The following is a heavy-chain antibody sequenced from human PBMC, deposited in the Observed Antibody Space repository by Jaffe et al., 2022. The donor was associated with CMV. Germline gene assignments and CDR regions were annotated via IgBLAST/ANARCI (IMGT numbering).Heavy chain of an antibody. V-gene: IGHV4-4*02. CDR1: GGSISSSNW. CDR3: ASYGYYYDSSGSDDAFDI. J-gene: IGHJ3*02. D-gene: IGHD3-22*01. CDR2: IYHSGST. Sequence: QVQLQESGPGLVKPSGTLSLTCAVSGGSISSSNWWSWVRQPPGKGLEWIGEIYHSGSTNYNPSLKSRVTISVDKSKNQFSLKLSSVTAADTAVYYCASYGYYYDSSGSDDAFDIWGQGTMVTVSS.